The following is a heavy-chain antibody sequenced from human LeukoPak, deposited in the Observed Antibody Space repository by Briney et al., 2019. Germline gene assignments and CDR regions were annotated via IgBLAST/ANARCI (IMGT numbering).Heavy chain of an antibody. CDR2: IYYTGTT. CDR3: ARGEDFERYYLAY. CDR1: GGSFSGYY. D-gene: IGHD3-9*01. V-gene: IGHV4-34*11. J-gene: IGHJ4*02. Sequence: SETLSLTCAVYGGSFSGYYWTWIRQIPGKGLEWIGYIYYTGTTYYNPLFESRATISVDTSKNQFSLKLTSVTAADTAVYFCARGEDFERYYLAYWGQGTLVTVSS.